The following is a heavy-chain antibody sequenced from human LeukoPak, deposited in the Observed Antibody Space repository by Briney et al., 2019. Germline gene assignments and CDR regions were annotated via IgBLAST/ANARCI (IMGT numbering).Heavy chain of an antibody. D-gene: IGHD3-22*01. V-gene: IGHV3-73*01. Sequence: PGGSLKLSCAASGFTFSGSAMHWVRQASGKGLEWVGRIRSKANSYATAYAASVKGRFTISRDDSKNTAYLQMNSLKTEDTAVYYCAGSDYYDSSGSHLYYHYWGQGTLVTVSS. J-gene: IGHJ4*02. CDR1: GFTFSGSA. CDR2: IRSKANSYAT. CDR3: AGSDYYDSSGSHLYYHY.